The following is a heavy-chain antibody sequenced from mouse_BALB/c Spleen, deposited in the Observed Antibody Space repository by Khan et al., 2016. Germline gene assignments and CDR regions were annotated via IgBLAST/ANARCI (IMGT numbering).Heavy chain of an antibody. J-gene: IGHJ1*01. CDR3: ARNYDYDWYFDV. CDR1: GFSLTSYG. D-gene: IGHD2-4*01. V-gene: IGHV2-2*02. Sequence: QVQLQQSGPGLVQPSQSLSITCTVSGFSLTSYGVHWVRQSPGKGLEWLGVIWSGGSTNYNAAFISRLSISKDNSKSKVFFKMNSLQANDTAIYDCARNYDYDWYFDVWGAGTTVTVSS. CDR2: IWSGGST.